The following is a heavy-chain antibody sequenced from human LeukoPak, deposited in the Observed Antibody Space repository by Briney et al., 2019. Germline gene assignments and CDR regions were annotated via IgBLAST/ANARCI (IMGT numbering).Heavy chain of an antibody. CDR1: GFTFSSYA. V-gene: IGHV3-30-3*01. D-gene: IGHD5-24*01. CDR3: ARDRGMATIGSYLAVFDY. CDR2: ISYDGSNK. J-gene: IGHJ4*02. Sequence: QPGESLRLSCAASGFTFSSYAMHWVRQAPGKGLEGVAVISYDGSNKYYADSVEGRFTISRDNSKNTLYLQMNSLRAEDTAVYYCARDRGMATIGSYLAVFDYWGQGTLVTVSS.